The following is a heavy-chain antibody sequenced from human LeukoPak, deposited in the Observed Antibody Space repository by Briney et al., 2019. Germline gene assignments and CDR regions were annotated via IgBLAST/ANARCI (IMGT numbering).Heavy chain of an antibody. CDR2: ISYDGSNK. D-gene: IGHD1-1*01. CDR1: RFTFSSYG. J-gene: IGHJ5*02. CDR3: AKDFRGLERLGIWLNWFDP. V-gene: IGHV3-30*18. Sequence: RALRLSCVAPRFTFSSYGMHSVRQAPGRGRERVALISYDGSNKYYADPVKCGFTISRDNSKNTLYLQMTSLRAEDTAVYYCAKDFRGLERLGIWLNWFDPWGQGTLVTVSS.